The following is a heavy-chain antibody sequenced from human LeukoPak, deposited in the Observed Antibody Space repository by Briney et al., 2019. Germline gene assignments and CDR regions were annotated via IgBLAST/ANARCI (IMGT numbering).Heavy chain of an antibody. D-gene: IGHD5-18*01. CDR1: GFTFSDHY. CDR2: ISSGSGTI. V-gene: IGHV3-11*01. Sequence: PGGSLRLSCAASGFTFSDHYMSWIRQAPGKGLEWVSYISSGSGTIYYADSVKDRFTVSRDNAKNLLYLQMNSLRAEDTAVYYCARDLGYSSGSDYWGQGTLVTVSS. J-gene: IGHJ4*02. CDR3: ARDLGYSSGSDY.